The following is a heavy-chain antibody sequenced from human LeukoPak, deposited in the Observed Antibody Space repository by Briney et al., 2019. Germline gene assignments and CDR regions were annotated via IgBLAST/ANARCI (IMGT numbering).Heavy chain of an antibody. D-gene: IGHD3-10*01. J-gene: IGHJ5*02. CDR1: GGTFSSYA. CDR2: IIPIFGIA. CDR3: ARDSGYGSGSYYSSGFDP. Sequence: SVKVSCKASGGTFSSYAISWVRQAPGQGLEWMGRIIPIFGIANYAQKIQGRVTITADKSTSTAYMELSSLRSEDTAVYYCARDSGYGSGSYYSSGFDPWGQGTLVTVSS. V-gene: IGHV1-69*04.